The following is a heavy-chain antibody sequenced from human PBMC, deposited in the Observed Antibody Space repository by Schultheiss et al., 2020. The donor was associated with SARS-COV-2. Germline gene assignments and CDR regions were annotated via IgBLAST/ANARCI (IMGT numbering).Heavy chain of an antibody. D-gene: IGHD6-6*01. CDR1: GFTFSSYA. V-gene: IGHV3-NL1*01. Sequence: GGSLRLSCAVSGFTFSSYAMHWVRQAPGKGLEWVSVIYSGGGTYYAESVKGRFTISRDNSKNTLYLQMNSLRAEDTAVYYCARDFEYSSSSSDYWGQGTLVTVSS. J-gene: IGHJ4*02. CDR2: IYSGGGT. CDR3: ARDFEYSSSSSDY.